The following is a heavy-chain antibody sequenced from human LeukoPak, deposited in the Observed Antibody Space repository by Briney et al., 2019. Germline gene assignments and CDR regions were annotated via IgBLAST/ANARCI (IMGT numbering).Heavy chain of an antibody. V-gene: IGHV3-74*01. CDR1: GFTLSSYW. CDR3: ARVLNRRVFTDY. J-gene: IGHJ4*02. D-gene: IGHD3-10*01. CDR2: INSDGSDT. Sequence: PGGSLRLSCAASGFTLSSYWMHWVRQAPGKGLVWVSRINSDGSDTIYGDSVKGRFTISRDNAKNTLYLQMDSLRAEDTAVYYCARVLNRRVFTDYWGQGTLVTVSS.